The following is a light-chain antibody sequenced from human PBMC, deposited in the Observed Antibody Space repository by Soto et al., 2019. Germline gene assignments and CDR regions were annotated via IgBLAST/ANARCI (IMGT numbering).Light chain of an antibody. CDR3: QQYNNWPPYT. Sequence: EIVMTQSPATLSVSPGERATLSCRASQSVSSNLAWYQQKPGQAPRLLIYGASTMATGIPARFSGSGSGTEYNHNISSLQSEAFAVYYCQQYNNWPPYTFGQGTKLEIK. V-gene: IGKV3-15*01. J-gene: IGKJ2*01. CDR2: GAS. CDR1: QSVSSN.